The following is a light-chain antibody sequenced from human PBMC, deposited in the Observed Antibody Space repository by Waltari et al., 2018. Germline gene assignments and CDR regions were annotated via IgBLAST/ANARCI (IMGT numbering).Light chain of an antibody. V-gene: IGKV3-15*01. CDR3: LQYNNWPPYT. J-gene: IGKJ2*01. CDR2: GAS. Sequence: EIVMTQSPATLSVSPGERATLSCRASQSVSSNLAWYQQKPGQAPRLLCYGASTRASGISARFGGSGSGTEFTLTISSRQSEDFAVYYCLQYNNWPPYTFGQGTKLEI. CDR1: QSVSSN.